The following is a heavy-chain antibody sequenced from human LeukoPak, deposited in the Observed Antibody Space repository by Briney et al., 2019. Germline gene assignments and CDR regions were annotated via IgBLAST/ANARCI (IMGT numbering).Heavy chain of an antibody. V-gene: IGHV1-18*01. CDR1: GYTFTTYG. J-gene: IGHJ3*02. CDR2: ISAYNGNT. D-gene: IGHD3-10*01. CDR3: ARGGSITTIRGVIITDAFDI. Sequence: ASVKVSCKASGYTFTTYGIIWVRQAPGQGLEWMGWISAYNGNTNYAQKLQGRVTMTTDTSTTTAYMELRSLRSDDTAVYYCARGGSITTIRGVIITDAFDICGQGTMVTVSS.